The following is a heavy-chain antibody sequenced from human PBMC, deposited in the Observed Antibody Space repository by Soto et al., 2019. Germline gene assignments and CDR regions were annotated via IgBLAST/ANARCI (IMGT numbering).Heavy chain of an antibody. V-gene: IGHV1-3*01. CDR2: INAGNGNT. CDR1: GYTFNSYA. CDR3: ARVDGTY. D-gene: IGHD1-26*01. J-gene: IGHJ4*02. Sequence: ASVKVSCKASGYTFNSYAMLWVRQAPGQRLEWMGWINAGNGNTKYSQKFQGRVTITRDTSASTAYMELNSLRSEDTAVYYCARVDGTYWGQGTLVTVSS.